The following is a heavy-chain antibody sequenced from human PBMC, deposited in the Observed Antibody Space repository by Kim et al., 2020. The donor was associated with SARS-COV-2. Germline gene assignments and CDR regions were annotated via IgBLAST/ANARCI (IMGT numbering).Heavy chain of an antibody. V-gene: IGHV5-51*01. CDR3: ARQNFYYCLDL. D-gene: IGHD3-3*01. CDR1: GYDFSNNW. Sequence: GESLKISCKISGYDFSNNWVAWVRQMSGKGLEGMGIIFPGDSDTRYGTSFRGHVTIPADKATRTAYFQWSNLKASDTAMYYCARQNFYYCLDLWGQGTPVTVSS. CDR2: IFPGDSDT. J-gene: IGHJ6*02.